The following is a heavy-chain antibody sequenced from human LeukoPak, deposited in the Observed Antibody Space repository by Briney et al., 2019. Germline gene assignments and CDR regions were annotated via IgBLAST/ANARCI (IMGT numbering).Heavy chain of an antibody. D-gene: IGHD2-15*01. CDR2: IYSSGST. J-gene: IGHJ6*03. V-gene: IGHV4-59*08. Sequence: PSETLSLTCTVSGASISNYYWSWIRQPPGKGLEWIGYIYSSGSTNYNPSLKGRVTISLDTSKDQFSLRLSSVTAADTAVYYCAILGPRVALINFSYYYMDVWGKGTTVTVSS. CDR3: AILGPRVALINFSYYYMDV. CDR1: GASISNYY.